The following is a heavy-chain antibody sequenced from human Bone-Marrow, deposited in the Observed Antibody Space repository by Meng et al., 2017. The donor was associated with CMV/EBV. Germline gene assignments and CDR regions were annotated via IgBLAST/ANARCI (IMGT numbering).Heavy chain of an antibody. CDR3: ARDSPYNWNKYERYDLDY. J-gene: IGHJ4*02. CDR1: GYTFTGYY. Sequence: ASVKVSCKASGYTFTGYYMHWVRQAPGQGLEWMGWINPNSGGTNYAQKFQGRVTMTRDTSISTAYMELSRLRSDDTAVYYCARDSPYNWNKYERYDLDYWAQGTLVTVSS. CDR2: INPNSGGT. V-gene: IGHV1-2*02. D-gene: IGHD1/OR15-1a*01.